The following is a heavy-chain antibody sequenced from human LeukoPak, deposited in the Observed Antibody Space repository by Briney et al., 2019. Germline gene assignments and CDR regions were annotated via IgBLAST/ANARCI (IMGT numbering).Heavy chain of an antibody. CDR2: ISYDGSNK. V-gene: IGHV3-30-3*01. Sequence: GGSLRLSCAASGFTFSSYAMHWVRQAPGKGLEWVAVISYDGSNKYYADSVKGRFTISRDNSKNTLYLQMNSLRAEDTAVYYCATRAATILGTDYWGQGTLVTVSS. CDR1: GFTFSSYA. CDR3: ATRAATILGTDY. D-gene: IGHD3-3*01. J-gene: IGHJ4*02.